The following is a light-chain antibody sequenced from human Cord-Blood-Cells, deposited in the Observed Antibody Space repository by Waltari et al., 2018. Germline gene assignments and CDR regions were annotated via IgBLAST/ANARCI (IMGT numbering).Light chain of an antibody. CDR2: DVS. Sequence: ALNQPRPGSGSPGKAGTNSLTGNHKDVGGYNFVPWYQQHPGKAPKLMIYDVSKRPSGVPDRFSGSKSGNTASLTISGLQAEDEADYYCCSYAGSYVFGTGTKVTVL. J-gene: IGLJ1*01. CDR1: HKDVGGYNF. V-gene: IGLV2-11*02. CDR3: CSYAGSYV.